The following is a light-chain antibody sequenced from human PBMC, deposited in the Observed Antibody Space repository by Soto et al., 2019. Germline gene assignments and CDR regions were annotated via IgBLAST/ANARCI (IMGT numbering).Light chain of an antibody. CDR2: DDD. CDR1: NIGSKI. CDR3: QVWAGSSARV. V-gene: IGLV3-21*02. J-gene: IGLJ2*01. Sequence: SYELTQPPSVSVAPGQSARLTCGGDNIGSKIVHWYQQRPGQAPVLVVYDDDDRPSGIPEGFSGSNSGSTATLTISRVEAGDEADYYCQVWAGSSARVFGGGTKLTVL.